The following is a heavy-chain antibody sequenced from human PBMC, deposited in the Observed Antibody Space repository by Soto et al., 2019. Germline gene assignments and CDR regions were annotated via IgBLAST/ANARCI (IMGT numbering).Heavy chain of an antibody. D-gene: IGHD3-10*01. V-gene: IGHV3-23*01. Sequence: GGSLRLSCAASRFTSGYHAMNWVRQAPGKGLEWVSTISSNGENTHYADSVKGRFIISSDNSSNTVALQMNSLRAEDTAVYYCASHPPSSYYYGSGSYYRYWGQGTLVTVSS. CDR3: ASHPPSSYYYGSGSYYRY. CDR2: ISSNGENT. CDR1: RFTSGYHA. J-gene: IGHJ4*02.